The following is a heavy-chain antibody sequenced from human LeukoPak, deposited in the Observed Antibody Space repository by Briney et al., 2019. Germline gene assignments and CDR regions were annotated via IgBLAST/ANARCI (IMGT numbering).Heavy chain of an antibody. J-gene: IGHJ6*02. CDR1: GFTFSSYS. D-gene: IGHD3-3*02. CDR3: ARDHLPDYGMDV. V-gene: IGHV3-21*01. Sequence: GGSLRLSCAASGFTFSSYSMNWVRQAPGKGLEWVSSISSSSSYIYYADSVKGRFTISRDNAKNSLYLQMNSLRAEDTAVYYCARDHLPDYGMDVWGQGTTVTVSS. CDR2: ISSSSSYI.